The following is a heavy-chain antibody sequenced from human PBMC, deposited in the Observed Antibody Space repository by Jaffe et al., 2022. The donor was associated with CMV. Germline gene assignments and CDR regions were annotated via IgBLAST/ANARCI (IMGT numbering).Heavy chain of an antibody. CDR1: EFTFTNAW. Sequence: VESGGGLVKPGGSLRLSCVASEFTFTNAWMTWVRQAPGKGLEWVGRIKRKSDGETIDYAAAVKGRFTISRDDSRDTLYLQMNSLKPDDTAVYFCATDGYRGEAFDIWGKGTMVTVSS. CDR2: IKRKSDGETI. J-gene: IGHJ3*02. D-gene: IGHD5-18*01. CDR3: ATDGYRGEAFDI. V-gene: IGHV3-15*01.